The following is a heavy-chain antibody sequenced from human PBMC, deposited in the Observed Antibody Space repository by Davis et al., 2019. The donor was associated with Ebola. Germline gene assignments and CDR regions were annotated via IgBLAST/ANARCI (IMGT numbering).Heavy chain of an antibody. CDR3: ARGLMDSATLRAGWFDP. CDR2: MNPHTGYR. D-gene: IGHD2/OR15-2a*01. V-gene: IGHV1-8*01. J-gene: IGHJ5*02. CDR1: GYTFSVYD. Sequence: AASVKVSCKASGYTFSVYDFNWVRQVAGQGLEWMGWMNPHTGYRAYARKFQGRVSMTRNSSRNTAYMELSGLTSEDTAVYYCARGLMDSATLRAGWFDPWGQGTLVTVSS.